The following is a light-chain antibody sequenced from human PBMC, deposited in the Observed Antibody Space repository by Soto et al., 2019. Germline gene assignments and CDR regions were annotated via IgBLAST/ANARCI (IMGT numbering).Light chain of an antibody. CDR2: DAS. J-gene: IGKJ5*01. Sequence: EIVLTQSPATLSLSPGERATLSCMASQSVSSYLAWYQQKPGQAPRLLIYDASNMATGIPARFSGSGSGTDVTLTISSLEPEDFAVYYCQQRSNWPPEGTFGQGTRLEIK. CDR3: QQRSNWPPEGT. CDR1: QSVSSY. V-gene: IGKV3-11*01.